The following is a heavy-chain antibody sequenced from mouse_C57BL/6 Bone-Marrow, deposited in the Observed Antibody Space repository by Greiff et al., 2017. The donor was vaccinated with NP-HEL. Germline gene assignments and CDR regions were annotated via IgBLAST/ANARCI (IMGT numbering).Heavy chain of an antibody. J-gene: IGHJ2*01. CDR2: INPGSGGT. V-gene: IGHV1-54*01. CDR3: ARQRNSCVDY. Sequence: VQLQQSGAELVRPGTSVKVSCKASGYAFTNYLIEWVKQRPGQGLEWIGVINPGSGGTNYHEKFKGKATLTADKSSSTAYMQLSSLTSEESAVYFCARQRNSCVDYWGQGTTLTVSS. CDR1: GYAFTNYL.